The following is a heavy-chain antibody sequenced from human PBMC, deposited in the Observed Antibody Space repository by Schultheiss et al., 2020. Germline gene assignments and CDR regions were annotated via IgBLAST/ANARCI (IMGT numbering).Heavy chain of an antibody. D-gene: IGHD2-8*01. CDR3: SSWSPYYGMDV. Sequence: SQTLSLTCTVSGGSVSTGNYYWSWIRQPPGKGLEWIGYIYYSGSTYYNPSLKSRVTISVDTSKNQFSLKLSSVTAADTAVYYCSSWSPYYGMDVWGQGTTVTVSS. CDR2: IYYSGST. CDR1: GGSVSTGNYY. J-gene: IGHJ6*02. V-gene: IGHV4-30-4*01.